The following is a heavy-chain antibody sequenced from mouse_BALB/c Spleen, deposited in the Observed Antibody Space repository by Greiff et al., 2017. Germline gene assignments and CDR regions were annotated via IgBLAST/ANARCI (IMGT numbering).Heavy chain of an antibody. Sequence: EVMLVESGGGLVKPGGSLKLSCAASGFTFSSYAMSWVRQTPEKRLEWVASISSGGSTYYPDSVKGRFTISRDNARNILYLQMSSLRSEDTAMYYCARGRGNWAYWGQGTTLTVSS. CDR1: GFTFSSYA. CDR2: ISSGGST. D-gene: IGHD4-1*01. V-gene: IGHV5-6-5*01. CDR3: ARGRGNWAY. J-gene: IGHJ2*01.